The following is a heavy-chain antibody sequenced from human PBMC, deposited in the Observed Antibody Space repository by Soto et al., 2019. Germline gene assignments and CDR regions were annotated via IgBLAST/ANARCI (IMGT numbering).Heavy chain of an antibody. CDR1: GYTFTSYG. CDR3: ARHGRLKRVGSSSSARGYYYYYMDV. V-gene: IGHV1-18*01. Sequence: ASVKVSCKASGYTFTSYGISWVRQAPGQGLEWMGWISAYNGNTNYAQKLQGRVTMTTDTSTSTAYMELRSLRSDDTAVYYCARHGRLKRVGSSSSARGYYYYYMDVWGKGTTVTVSS. D-gene: IGHD6-6*01. J-gene: IGHJ6*03. CDR2: ISAYNGNT.